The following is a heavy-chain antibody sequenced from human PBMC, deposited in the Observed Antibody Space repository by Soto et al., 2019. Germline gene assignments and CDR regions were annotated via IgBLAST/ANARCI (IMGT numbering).Heavy chain of an antibody. D-gene: IGHD3-10*01. Sequence: GGSLRLSCAASGFTFSRYWMHWVRQAPGKGLVWVSRINPDGYATTYADSVKGRFTISRDNAKNTLYLQMSSLRAEDTALYYCARSVHPSYGSWGLFTYYFVYIGQGTLVTVSS. CDR3: ARSVHPSYGSWGLFTYYFVY. CDR2: INPDGYAT. J-gene: IGHJ4*02. CDR1: GFTFSRYW. V-gene: IGHV3-74*01.